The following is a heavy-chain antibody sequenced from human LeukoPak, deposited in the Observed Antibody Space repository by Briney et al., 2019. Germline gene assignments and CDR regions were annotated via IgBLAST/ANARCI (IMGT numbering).Heavy chain of an antibody. V-gene: IGHV3-48*01. CDR3: AKDWKIAKLIDYDILTGFDPEFDY. D-gene: IGHD3-9*01. CDR1: GFTFSSYT. Sequence: GGSLRLSCAASGFTFSSYTMNWVRQAPGKGLEWISYISSSSTTIYYADSVKGRFTISRDNAKNSLYLQMNSLRAEDTAVYYCAKDWKIAKLIDYDILTGFDPEFDYWGQGTLVTVSS. J-gene: IGHJ4*02. CDR2: ISSSSTTI.